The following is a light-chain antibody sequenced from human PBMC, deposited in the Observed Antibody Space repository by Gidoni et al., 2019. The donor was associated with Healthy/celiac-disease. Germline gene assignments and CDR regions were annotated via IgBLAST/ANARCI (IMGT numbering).Light chain of an antibody. V-gene: IGLV3-1*01. CDR1: KLGDKY. CDR2: QDS. Sequence: SYDLTHPPSVSVSPGQTASITCSGDKLGDKYACCYQQKPGQSPVLVIYQDSKRPSGIPERFSGSNSGNTATLTISGTQAMDEADYYCQAWDSSTVVFGGGTKLTVL. J-gene: IGLJ2*01. CDR3: QAWDSSTVV.